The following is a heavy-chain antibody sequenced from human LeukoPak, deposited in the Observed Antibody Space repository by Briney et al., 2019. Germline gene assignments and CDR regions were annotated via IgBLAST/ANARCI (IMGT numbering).Heavy chain of an antibody. CDR2: IKGDGSAK. CDR1: GFAFSDSW. CDR3: ARDRGWIQHDI. Sequence: GGSLRLSCAASGFAFSDSWMTWIRQAPGKGLEWVAFIKGDGSAKKYVDSVKGRFTISRDNAKNSLFLQMNSLRAKDTAVCYCARDRGWIQHDIWGQGTMVTVSS. D-gene: IGHD5-18*01. J-gene: IGHJ3*02. V-gene: IGHV3-7*01.